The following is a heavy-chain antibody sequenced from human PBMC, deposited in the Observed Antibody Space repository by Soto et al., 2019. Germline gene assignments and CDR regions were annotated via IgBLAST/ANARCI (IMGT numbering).Heavy chain of an antibody. Sequence: QVQLVQSGAEVKKPGSSVKVSCKASGGTFSSYAISWVRQAPGQGLEWMGGIIPIFGTANYAQTFQGRVTITADKSTSTAYMELSSLRSEDTAVYYCARDFAEGGNDAFDIWGQGTMVTVSS. J-gene: IGHJ3*02. D-gene: IGHD1-1*01. CDR3: ARDFAEGGNDAFDI. CDR1: GGTFSSYA. V-gene: IGHV1-69*14. CDR2: IIPIFGTA.